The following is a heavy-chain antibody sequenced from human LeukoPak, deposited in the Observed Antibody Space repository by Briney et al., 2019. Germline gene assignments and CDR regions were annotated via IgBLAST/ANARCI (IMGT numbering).Heavy chain of an antibody. Sequence: GGSLRLSCAASGFTFSSYAMSWARQALGKGLDWVPAISGSGGSTYYADSVKGRFTISRDNSKNTLYLQMNSLRAEDTAVYYCAKVLGAAAGGVDYWGQGTLVTVSS. CDR1: GFTFSSYA. V-gene: IGHV3-23*01. CDR2: ISGSGGST. J-gene: IGHJ4*02. D-gene: IGHD6-13*01. CDR3: AKVLGAAAGGVDY.